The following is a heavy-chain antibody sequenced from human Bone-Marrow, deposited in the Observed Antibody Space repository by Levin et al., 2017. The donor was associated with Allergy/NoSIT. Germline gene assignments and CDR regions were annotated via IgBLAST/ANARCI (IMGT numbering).Heavy chain of an antibody. J-gene: IGHJ6*02. CDR1: GFSLSTTGMC. D-gene: IGHD6-13*01. CDR2: IDWVDDK. CDR3: ARMGTAAAGLYGLEV. Sequence: SGPTLVKPTQTLTLTCTFSGFSLSTTGMCVAWIRQPPGKALEWLALIDWVDDKYFSASLETRLTISKDTSVNQVVLTMTNLDSVDTATYYWARMGTAAAGLYGLEVWGQGTTVTVSS. V-gene: IGHV2-70*01.